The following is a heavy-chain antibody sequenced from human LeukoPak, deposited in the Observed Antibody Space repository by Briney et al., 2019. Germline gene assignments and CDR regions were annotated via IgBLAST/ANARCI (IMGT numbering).Heavy chain of an antibody. J-gene: IGHJ4*02. CDR2: IYYSRST. Sequence: SETLSLTCTVSGGSISSSSYYWGWIRQPPGKGLEWIGSIYYSRSTYYNPSLKSRVTISVDTSKNQFSLKLSSVTAADTAVYYCARDYNWGFFDYWGQGTLVTVSS. V-gene: IGHV4-39*01. CDR3: ARDYNWGFFDY. D-gene: IGHD7-27*01. CDR1: GGSISSSSYY.